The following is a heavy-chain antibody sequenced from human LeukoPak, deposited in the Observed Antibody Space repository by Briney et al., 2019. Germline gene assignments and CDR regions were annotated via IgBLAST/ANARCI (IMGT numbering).Heavy chain of an antibody. V-gene: IGHV4-59*01. CDR1: GGSISTDY. Sequence: SETLSLTCTVSGGSISTDYWSWIRQPPGKGLEWIGYIHYSGSTKYNPSLKSRVTMSVDTSRNQFSLKLSSVTAADTAIYYCARDSGSSPRFDPWGRGNLVTVSS. CDR2: IHYSGST. J-gene: IGHJ5*02. D-gene: IGHD6-6*01. CDR3: ARDSGSSPRFDP.